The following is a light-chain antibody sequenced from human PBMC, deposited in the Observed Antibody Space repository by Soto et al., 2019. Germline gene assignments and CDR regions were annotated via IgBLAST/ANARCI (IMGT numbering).Light chain of an antibody. CDR2: DTS. Sequence: EIVLTQSPATLALSPGERATLSCRASQSVSSYLAWYQQKPGQPPRLLIYDTSNRATGIPARLSGSGSGTDFTLTISSLEPEDFALYYCQQRSSWPYTFGQGTKLEIK. J-gene: IGKJ2*01. V-gene: IGKV3-11*01. CDR1: QSVSSY. CDR3: QQRSSWPYT.